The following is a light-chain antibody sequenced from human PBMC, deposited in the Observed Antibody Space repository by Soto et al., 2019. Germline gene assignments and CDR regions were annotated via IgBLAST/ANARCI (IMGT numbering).Light chain of an antibody. Sequence: IQMPQSPSTLSASVGDRVTITCLASQSISSWLAWYQQKPGTAPKLLIYKASSLESAVPSRFSGSGSGTEFTLTISSLQPDDFATYYCQQYVTACRSFGQGTKVDI. V-gene: IGKV1-5*03. CDR2: KAS. CDR3: QQYVTACRS. J-gene: IGKJ1*01. CDR1: QSISSW.